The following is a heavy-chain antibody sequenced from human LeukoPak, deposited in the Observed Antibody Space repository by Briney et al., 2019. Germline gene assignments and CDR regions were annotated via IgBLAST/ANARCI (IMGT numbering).Heavy chain of an antibody. CDR3: ARGDSGYDQTIYYYYYMDV. J-gene: IGHJ6*03. V-gene: IGHV4-39*07. D-gene: IGHD5-12*01. CDR1: GGSISSSSYY. Sequence: SETLSLTCTVSGGSISSSSYYWGWIRQPPGKGLEWIGSIYYSGSTYYNPSLKSRVTISVDTSKNQFSLKLSSVTAADTAVYYCARGDSGYDQTIYYYYYMDVWGKGTTVTVSS. CDR2: IYYSGST.